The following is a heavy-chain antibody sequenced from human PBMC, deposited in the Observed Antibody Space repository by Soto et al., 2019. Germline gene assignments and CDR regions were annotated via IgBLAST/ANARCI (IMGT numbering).Heavy chain of an antibody. CDR2: ISWNSGSI. J-gene: IGHJ6*02. D-gene: IGHD3-16*01. Sequence: EVQLVESGGGLVQPGRSLRLSCAASGFTFDDYAMHWVRQAPGKGLEWVSGISWNSGSIGYADSVKGRFTISRDNAKNPLYLQMNSLRAEDTALYYCAKDSPLGAWGGMDVWGQGTTVTVSS. CDR3: AKDSPLGAWGGMDV. CDR1: GFTFDDYA. V-gene: IGHV3-9*01.